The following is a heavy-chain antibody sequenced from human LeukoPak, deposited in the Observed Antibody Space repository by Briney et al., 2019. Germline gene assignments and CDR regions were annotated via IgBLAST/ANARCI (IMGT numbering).Heavy chain of an antibody. Sequence: PSETLSLTCAVYGGSLSGYYWCWVRQPPGKGLEWIGEISHIGSTNYNPSLESRVTISVDTSKNQFSLKLSSVTAADTAVYYCARGRWEVRFDPWGQGTLVTVSS. J-gene: IGHJ5*02. CDR3: ARGRWEVRFDP. V-gene: IGHV4-34*01. CDR1: GGSLSGYY. CDR2: ISHIGST. D-gene: IGHD1-26*01.